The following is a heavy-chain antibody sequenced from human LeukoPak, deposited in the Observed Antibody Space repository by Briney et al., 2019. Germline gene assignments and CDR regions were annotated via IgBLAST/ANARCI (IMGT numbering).Heavy chain of an antibody. CDR3: ARGGSPPEALGDTFDI. J-gene: IGHJ3*02. Sequence: PGGSLRLSCAASGFTFSNYWMHAVRQGPGKGRVWVSRICCDGSITRYADSVKGRFTISRDNATNTLYLQMNSLRAEDTAVYYCARGGSPPEALGDTFDIWGQGTMVTVSS. D-gene: IGHD1-26*01. CDR2: ICCDGSIT. V-gene: IGHV3-74*01. CDR1: GFTFSNYW.